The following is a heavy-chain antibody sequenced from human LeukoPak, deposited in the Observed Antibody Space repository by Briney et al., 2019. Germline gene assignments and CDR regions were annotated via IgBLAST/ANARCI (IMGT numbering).Heavy chain of an antibody. V-gene: IGHV4-4*07. CDR3: ARESRYISSWYTDY. D-gene: IGHD6-13*01. J-gene: IGHJ4*02. Sequence: PSETLSLTCTVSGGSISSYYWSWIRQPAGKGLEWIGRIYTSGNTNYNPSLKSRVTMSVDTSKNQFSLKLSSVTAADTAVYYCARESRYISSWYTDYWGQGTLVTVSS. CDR2: IYTSGNT. CDR1: GGSISSYY.